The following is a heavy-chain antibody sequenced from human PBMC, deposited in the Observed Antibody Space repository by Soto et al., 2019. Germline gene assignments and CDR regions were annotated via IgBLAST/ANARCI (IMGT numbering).Heavy chain of an antibody. CDR1: GGSFSGYY. CDR3: ARGRPAAIPPGLFGWFDP. Sequence: QVQLQQWGAGLLKPSETLSLTCAVYGGSFSGYYWSWIRQPPGKGLEWIGEINHSGSTNYNPSLKSRVTISVDTSKNQFSLKLSSVTAADTAVYYCARGRPAAIPPGLFGWFDPWGQGTLVTVSS. V-gene: IGHV4-34*01. D-gene: IGHD2-2*02. CDR2: INHSGST. J-gene: IGHJ5*02.